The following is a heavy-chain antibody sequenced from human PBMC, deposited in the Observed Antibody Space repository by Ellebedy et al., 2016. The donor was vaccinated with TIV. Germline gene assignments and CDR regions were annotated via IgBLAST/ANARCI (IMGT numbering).Heavy chain of an antibody. Sequence: SETLSLTCTISGGRISNFYWNWIRQSPGKGLEWIGHIYYSGIANLSPSLKSRISLSVDTSKNQFSLTLTSVTAADTAVYFCARDEAWGRGTLVTVSS. V-gene: IGHV4-59*12. J-gene: IGHJ5*02. CDR2: IYYSGIA. CDR1: GGRISNFY. CDR3: ARDEA.